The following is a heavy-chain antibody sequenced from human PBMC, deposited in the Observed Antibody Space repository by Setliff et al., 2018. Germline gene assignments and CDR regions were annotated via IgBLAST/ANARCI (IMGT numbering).Heavy chain of an antibody. Sequence: GGSLRLSCAASGFTFSDHYMDWVRQAPGKGLEWVGRSRNKGNSCSTEYAASVKGRFTISRDDSKNSLYLQMNSLKTEDTAVYYCTRGRKYRAVYFFDYWGQGALVTVSS. CDR1: GFTFSDHY. CDR2: SRNKGNSCST. D-gene: IGHD1-1*01. J-gene: IGHJ4*02. V-gene: IGHV3-72*01. CDR3: TRGRKYRAVYFFDY.